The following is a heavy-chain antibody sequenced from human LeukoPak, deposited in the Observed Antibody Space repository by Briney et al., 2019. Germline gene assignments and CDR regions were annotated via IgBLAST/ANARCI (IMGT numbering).Heavy chain of an antibody. CDR2: INTNTGNP. D-gene: IGHD4-11*01. J-gene: IGHJ4*02. Sequence: ASVKVSCKASGYTFTNYAINWARQAPGQGLESMGWINTNTGNPTYAQGFTGRFVFSLDTSVSTSYLQIISLKTEDTAVYYCARVYSYFDYWGQGTLVTVSS. CDR3: ARVYSYFDY. CDR1: GYTFTNYA. V-gene: IGHV7-4-1*02.